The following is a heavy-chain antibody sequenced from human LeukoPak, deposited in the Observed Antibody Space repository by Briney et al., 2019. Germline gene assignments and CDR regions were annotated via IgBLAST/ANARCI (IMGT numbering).Heavy chain of an antibody. CDR3: AKLGGHPLHNYYVGV. CDR1: RFICRSYA. CDR2: ILDCCYST. J-gene: IGHJ6*03. D-gene: IGHD3-16*01. V-gene: IGHV3-23*01. Sequence: PGGSLRLLCAASRFICRSYAMSGVRQAPGKGGEGGSGILDCCYSTYYANSVKGRFTISRDNSNNTLYLQMNSLRAEDTAVYYCAKLGGHPLHNYYVGVWGKGTTVAVSS.